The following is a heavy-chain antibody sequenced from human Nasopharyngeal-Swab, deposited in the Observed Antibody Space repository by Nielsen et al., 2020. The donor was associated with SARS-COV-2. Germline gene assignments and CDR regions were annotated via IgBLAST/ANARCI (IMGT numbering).Heavy chain of an antibody. CDR3: ARSYYDFWSGYLEYYYGMDV. CDR1: GYTFTSHY. Sequence: ASAKVSCKASGYTFTSHYMHWERQAPGQGLEWMGIINPSGGGTTYTQKFQGRVTMTRDTSTSTVYMELSSLRSEDTAVYYCARSYYDFWSGYLEYYYGMDVWGQGTTVTVSS. J-gene: IGHJ6*02. D-gene: IGHD3-3*01. CDR2: INPSGGGT. V-gene: IGHV1-46*01.